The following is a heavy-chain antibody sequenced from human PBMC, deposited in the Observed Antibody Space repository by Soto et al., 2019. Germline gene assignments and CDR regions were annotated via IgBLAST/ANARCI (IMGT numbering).Heavy chain of an antibody. V-gene: IGHV4-34*01. CDR1: GGSFSGYY. CDR2: TNHSGST. CDR3: ASGVGGDGYNFDY. D-gene: IGHD3-16*01. Sequence: QVQLQQWGAGLLKPSETLSLTCAVYGGSFSGYYWSWIRQPPGKGLEWIGETNHSGSTNYNPSLKSRVTISVDTSKNQFSLKLSSVTAADTAVYYCASGVGGDGYNFDYWGQGTLVTVSS. J-gene: IGHJ4*02.